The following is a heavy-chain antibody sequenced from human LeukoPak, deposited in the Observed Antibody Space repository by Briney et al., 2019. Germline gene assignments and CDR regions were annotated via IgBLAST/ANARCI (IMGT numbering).Heavy chain of an antibody. J-gene: IGHJ6*03. Sequence: ASVKVSCKASGYTFTSYDINWVRQAPGQGLEWMGWINPNSGGTNYAQKFQGRVTMTRDTSISTAYMELSRLRSDDTAVYYCARDRGYCSSTSCYTRYMDVWGKGTTVTVSS. CDR1: GYTFTSYD. CDR2: INPNSGGT. CDR3: ARDRGYCSSTSCYTRYMDV. V-gene: IGHV1-2*02. D-gene: IGHD2-2*02.